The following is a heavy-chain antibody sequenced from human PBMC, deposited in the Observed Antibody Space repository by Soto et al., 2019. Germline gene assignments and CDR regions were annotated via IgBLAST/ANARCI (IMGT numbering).Heavy chain of an antibody. CDR1: GFTFSDYY. V-gene: IGHV3-11*03. J-gene: IGHJ4*02. Sequence: GGSLRLSCAASGFTFSDYYMTWIRQAPGKGLEWVSYISSSSSYIYYADSVKGRFTISRDNAMNSLYLQMNSLRAEDTAVYYCARLRLTGYFDYWGQGTLVTVSS. CDR2: ISSSSSYI. CDR3: ARLRLTGYFDY.